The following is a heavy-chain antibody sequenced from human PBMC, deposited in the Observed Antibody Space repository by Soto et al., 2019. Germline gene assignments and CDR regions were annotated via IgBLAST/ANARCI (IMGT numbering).Heavy chain of an antibody. V-gene: IGHV4-31*03. CDR2: IYYSGTT. CDR1: GVSISSGGYD. CDR3: ASRDVDTTMVGRDY. J-gene: IGHJ4*02. D-gene: IGHD5-18*01. Sequence: QVQLQESGPGLVKPSQTLSLTCTVSGVSISSGGYDWSWIRQHPGKGREWIGFIYYSGTTYYNPSLQTRVSMSVDTSKNQFPLKLNSVTAADTAVYYCASRDVDTTMVGRDYWGQGTLVTVSS.